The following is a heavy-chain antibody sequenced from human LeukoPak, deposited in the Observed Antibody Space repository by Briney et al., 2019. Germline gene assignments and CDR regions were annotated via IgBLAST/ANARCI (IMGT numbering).Heavy chain of an antibody. CDR2: IDYSGST. Sequence: PSETLSLTCTVSGGSVSSGGYYWSWIRQQPGKGLEWIGYIDYSGSTYYNPSLNSPVIISVDTSKNQFSLKLSSVTAADTAVYYCARDDMIRGVYYGLDVWGQGTTVTVSS. CDR3: ARDDMIRGVYYGLDV. J-gene: IGHJ6*02. V-gene: IGHV4-31*01. CDR1: GGSVSSGGYY. D-gene: IGHD3-10*01.